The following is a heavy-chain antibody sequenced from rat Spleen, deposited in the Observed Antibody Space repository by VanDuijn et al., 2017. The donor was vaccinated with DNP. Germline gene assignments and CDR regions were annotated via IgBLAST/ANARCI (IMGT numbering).Heavy chain of an antibody. V-gene: IGHV2-6*01. J-gene: IGHJ2*01. D-gene: IGHD5-1*01. CDR2: ISSGGGT. CDR1: GFSLINYA. CDR3: ARGNWEYFDY. Sequence: QVQLKESGPGLVQPSQTLSLTCTVSGFSLINYAVTWVRQPPGKGLEWIATISSGGGTYYNSALKSRLIISRDTSKSQVFLKMSSLQTEDIATYYCARGNWEYFDYWGQGVMVTVSS.